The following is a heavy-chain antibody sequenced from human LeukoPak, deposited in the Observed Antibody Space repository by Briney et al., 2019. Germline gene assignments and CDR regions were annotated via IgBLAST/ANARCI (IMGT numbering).Heavy chain of an antibody. J-gene: IGHJ6*03. Sequence: GGSLRLSCAASGFTFNSYAMTWVRQAPGKGVGGVSSISGNGGSTYYTDSVKGRFTISRDNSKNTLYLQMNSLRAEDTAAYYCAKDLRVIVVTYYMDVWGKGTTVTVSS. CDR2: ISGNGGST. D-gene: IGHD2-2*01. CDR1: GFTFNSYA. CDR3: AKDLRVIVVTYYMDV. V-gene: IGHV3-23*01.